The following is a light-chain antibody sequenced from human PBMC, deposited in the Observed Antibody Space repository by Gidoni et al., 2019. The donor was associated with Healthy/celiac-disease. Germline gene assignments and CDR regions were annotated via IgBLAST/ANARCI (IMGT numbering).Light chain of an antibody. CDR1: QDISNY. CDR3: QQYDNLPIFT. CDR2: DAS. J-gene: IGKJ3*01. V-gene: IGKV1-33*01. Sequence: DIQMTQSPSSLSASVGDRVTITCQASQDISNYLNWYQQKPGKAPKLLIYDASNLETGVPSRFSGSGSGTDFTVTISSLQAEDIETYYCQQYDNLPIFTFGPGTKVDIK.